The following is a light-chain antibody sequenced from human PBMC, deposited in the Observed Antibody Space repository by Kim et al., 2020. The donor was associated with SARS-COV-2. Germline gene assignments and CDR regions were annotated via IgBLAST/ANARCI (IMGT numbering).Light chain of an antibody. Sequence: QSALTQPPSASGSPGQSVTISCTGTSSDVGGYNYVSWYQQHPGKAPKLMIYEVSKRPSGVPDRFSGSKSGNTASLTVSGLQAEDEADYYCSSYAGSNNLLFGGGTQLT. CDR2: EVS. J-gene: IGLJ3*02. V-gene: IGLV2-8*01. CDR3: SSYAGSNNLL. CDR1: SSDVGGYNY.